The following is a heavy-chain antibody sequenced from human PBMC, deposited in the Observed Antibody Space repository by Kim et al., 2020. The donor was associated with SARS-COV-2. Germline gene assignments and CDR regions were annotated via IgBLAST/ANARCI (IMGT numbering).Heavy chain of an antibody. CDR2: ISYDGSNK. CDR3: ASMRTGYCSSTSCPPFDY. D-gene: IGHD2-2*01. V-gene: IGHV3-30*04. Sequence: GGSLRLSCAASGFTFSSYAMHWVRQAPGKGLEWVAVISYDGSNKYYADSVKGRFTISRDNSKNTLYLQMNSLRAEDTAVYYCASMRTGYCSSTSCPPFDYWGQGTLVTVSS. J-gene: IGHJ4*02. CDR1: GFTFSSYA.